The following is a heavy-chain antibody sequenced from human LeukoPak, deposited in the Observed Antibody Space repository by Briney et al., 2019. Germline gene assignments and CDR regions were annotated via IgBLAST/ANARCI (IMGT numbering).Heavy chain of an antibody. V-gene: IGHV3-23*01. CDR3: ARERYDSSGYPFDY. J-gene: IGHJ4*02. Sequence: GGSLRLSCAASGFTFSSYAMSWVRQAPGKGLEWVSGISGSDGSTNYADSVKGRFTISRENSKNTLYLQMNSLRAEDTAVYYCARERYDSSGYPFDYWGQGTLVTVSS. CDR1: GFTFSSYA. CDR2: ISGSDGST. D-gene: IGHD3-22*01.